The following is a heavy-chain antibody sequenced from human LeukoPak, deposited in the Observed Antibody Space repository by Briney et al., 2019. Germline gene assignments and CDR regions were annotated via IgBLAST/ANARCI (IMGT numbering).Heavy chain of an antibody. CDR3: ARDRQLLEPSFDP. CDR2: IYIRGST. Sequence: SETLSLTCTVSGDSINNFYWNWIRQPAGKGLEWIGRIYIRGSTNYNPSLESRVTISIDTSKNQFYLKLTSVAAADTAVYYCARDRQLLEPSFDPWGQGTLVTVSS. CDR1: GDSINNFY. J-gene: IGHJ5*02. V-gene: IGHV4-4*07. D-gene: IGHD1-1*01.